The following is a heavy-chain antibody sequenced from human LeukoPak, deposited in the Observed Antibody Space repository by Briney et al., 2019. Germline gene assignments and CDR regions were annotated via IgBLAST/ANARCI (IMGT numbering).Heavy chain of an antibody. Sequence: PGGSLRLSCAASGFTFEDYTMHWVRQGPGKTLEWVSLISWDGTTYYADSLKGRFTISRDNSKNPLYLQMDTLTTDDTAFYYCVKDLSYESSGSVIENWGQGTLVTVSS. CDR3: VKDLSYESSGSVIEN. D-gene: IGHD3-22*01. CDR2: ISWDGTT. V-gene: IGHV3-43*01. CDR1: GFTFEDYT. J-gene: IGHJ4*02.